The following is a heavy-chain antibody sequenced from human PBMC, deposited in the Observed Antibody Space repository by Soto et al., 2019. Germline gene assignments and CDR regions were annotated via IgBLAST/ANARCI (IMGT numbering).Heavy chain of an antibody. CDR1: GGSISSYY. Sequence: QVQLQESGPGLVKPSETLSLTFTVSGGSISSYYWSWIRQPTGKVLEWIGYIYYSGSTNYNPSLKSRVTISVDTSKNQFSLKLSSVTAADTAVYYCARGEGFGEFFRPPYNWFDPWGQGTLVTVSS. CDR3: ARGEGFGEFFRPPYNWFDP. D-gene: IGHD3-10*01. J-gene: IGHJ5*02. CDR2: IYYSGST. V-gene: IGHV4-59*01.